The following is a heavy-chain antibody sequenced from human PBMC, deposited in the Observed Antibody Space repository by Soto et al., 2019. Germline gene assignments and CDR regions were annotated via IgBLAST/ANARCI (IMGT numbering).Heavy chain of an antibody. CDR1: GDSIRSSSHY. V-gene: IGHV4-39*01. Sequence: SETLSLTCTVSGDSIRSSSHYWAWNRQHPGKGLERIGGFYYSGSPYYNPSLKSRVTMSVDTSKNQFSLNLCFVTAAVTAVYYCATMCTPATGLYYFDYWGQGTLVTVSS. J-gene: IGHJ4*02. CDR3: ATMCTPATGLYYFDY. CDR2: FYYSGSP. D-gene: IGHD3-10*02.